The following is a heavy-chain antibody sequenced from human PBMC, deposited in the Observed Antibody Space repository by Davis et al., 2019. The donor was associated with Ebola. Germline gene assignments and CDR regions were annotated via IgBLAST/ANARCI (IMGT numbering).Heavy chain of an antibody. D-gene: IGHD6-19*01. CDR2: LGLSADT. J-gene: IGHJ3*01. CDR1: GFVFSSYL. V-gene: IGHV3-23*01. CDR3: AKDTSNVWFDV. Sequence: PGGSLRLSCAASGFVFSSYLMSWVPRAPGKGLEWVSTLGLSADTYYADSVKGRFTISRDNSKNTLHLQMNSLRVEDTAIYFCAKDTSNVWFDVWGQGTMVTVSS.